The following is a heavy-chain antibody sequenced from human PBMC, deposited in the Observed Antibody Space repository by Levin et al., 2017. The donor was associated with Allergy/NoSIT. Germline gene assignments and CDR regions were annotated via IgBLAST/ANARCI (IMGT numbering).Heavy chain of an antibody. D-gene: IGHD5-18*01. J-gene: IGHJ4*02. CDR1: GGTFNNYA. Sequence: SVKVSCKASGGTFNNYAISWVRQAPGQGFEWLGRIIPMFGIPKYAQKFQGRVTITADKSTSIAYMELSSLRYDDTAVYYCANIHDPLYSYGNDFWGQGTLVTVSS. V-gene: IGHV1-69*04. CDR2: IIPMFGIP. CDR3: ANIHDPLYSYGNDF.